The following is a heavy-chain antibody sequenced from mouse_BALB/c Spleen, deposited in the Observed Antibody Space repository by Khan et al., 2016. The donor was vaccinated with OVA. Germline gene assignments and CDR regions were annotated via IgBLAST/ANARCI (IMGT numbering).Heavy chain of an antibody. D-gene: IGHD2-14*01. V-gene: IGHV1-4*01. J-gene: IGHJ3*01. CDR3: VRDGAYHRNDGWFAY. Sequence: QVRLQQSGAELARPGASVKMSCKASGYTFTSYTIHWIKLRPGQGLEWIGFINPSNGYTNYNQKFKDKATLTADKSSTTVYMQLSSPTSDDSAVYNCVRDGAYHRNDGWFAYWGQGTLVTVSA. CDR2: INPSNGYT. CDR1: GYTFTSYT.